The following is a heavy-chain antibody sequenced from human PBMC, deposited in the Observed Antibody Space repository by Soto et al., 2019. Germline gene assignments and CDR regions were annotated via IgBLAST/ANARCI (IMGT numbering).Heavy chain of an antibody. CDR1: GGSFSGYY. D-gene: IGHD6-6*01. J-gene: IGHJ4*02. CDR3: ERALHRAARLDY. CDR2: INHSGST. Sequence: QVQLQQWGAGLLKPSETLSLTCAVYGGSFSGYYWSWIRQPPGKGLEWIGEINHSGSTNYNPSLKSRVTISVDTSKNQFSLKLSSVTAADTAVYYCERALHRAARLDYWGQGTLVTVSS. V-gene: IGHV4-34*01.